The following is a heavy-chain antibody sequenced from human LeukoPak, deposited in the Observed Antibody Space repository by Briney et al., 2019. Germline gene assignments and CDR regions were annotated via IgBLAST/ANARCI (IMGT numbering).Heavy chain of an antibody. CDR2: INHSGST. CDR3: ARALYYGSGSVDY. V-gene: IGHV4-34*01. CDR1: GGSFSGYY. Sequence: SETLPLTCAVYGGSFSGYYWSWIRQPPGKGLEWIGEINHSGSTNYNPSLKSRVTISVDTSKNQFSLKLSSVTAADTAVYYCARALYYGSGSVDYWGQGTLVTVSS. J-gene: IGHJ4*02. D-gene: IGHD3-10*01.